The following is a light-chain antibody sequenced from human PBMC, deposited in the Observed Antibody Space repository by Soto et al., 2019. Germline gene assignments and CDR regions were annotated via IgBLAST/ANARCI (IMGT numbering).Light chain of an antibody. J-gene: IGKJ1*01. Sequence: EIVLTQSPGTLSLSPGERATLSCRASQSVSSSYLAWYQQKPGQAPRLLIYGASSRATGIPDRFSVSGSGTDFTPTISRLEPEDFAVYYCQQYGSSPGTFGQGTKVDIK. CDR1: QSVSSSY. CDR2: GAS. V-gene: IGKV3-20*01. CDR3: QQYGSSPGT.